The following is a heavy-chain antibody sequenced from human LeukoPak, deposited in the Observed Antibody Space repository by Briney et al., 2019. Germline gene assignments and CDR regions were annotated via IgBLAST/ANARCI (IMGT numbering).Heavy chain of an antibody. CDR1: GFTFSSYA. D-gene: IGHD6-13*01. CDR2: ISTSGGST. J-gene: IGHJ4*02. V-gene: IGHV3-23*01. Sequence: GSLRLSCAASGFTFSSYAMTWVRQAPGKGPEWVSGISTSGGSTYYADSVQGRFTISRDNSEKTLYLQMNSLRAEDTALYYCATAESLSSSSWYRRLYFDYWGQGTLVTVSS. CDR3: ATAESLSSSSWYRRLYFDY.